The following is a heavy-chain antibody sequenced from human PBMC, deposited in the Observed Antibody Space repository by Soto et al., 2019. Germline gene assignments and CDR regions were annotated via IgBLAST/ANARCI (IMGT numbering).Heavy chain of an antibody. CDR1: GFTFSYYG. D-gene: IGHD2-15*01. Sequence: GSLRLSCASSGFTFSYYGMHWVRQAPGKGLEWVAVISYDGTNKYYADSVKSRFTISRDNSKNTLYLQMNSLRAEDTAVYYCASRYCNSGNCYLPAGDDYWGQGT. V-gene: IGHV3-30*03. CDR2: ISYDGTNK. J-gene: IGHJ4*02. CDR3: ASRYCNSGNCYLPAGDDY.